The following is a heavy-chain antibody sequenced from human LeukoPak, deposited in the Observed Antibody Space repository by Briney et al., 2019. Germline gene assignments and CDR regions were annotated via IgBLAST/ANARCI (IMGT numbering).Heavy chain of an antibody. Sequence: GGSLRLSCAASGFNFRSYAMSWVRQAQGKGLRWVSIVTGGAVATYYADSVRGRHTISRDNSKNTLYLQMNSLRAEDTAVYNCARDSPLKGYNSGWATNSFDFWGQGTLVTVSS. D-gene: IGHD6-19*01. J-gene: IGHJ4*02. V-gene: IGHV3-23*01. CDR2: VTGGAVAT. CDR3: ARDSPLKGYNSGWATNSFDF. CDR1: GFNFRSYA.